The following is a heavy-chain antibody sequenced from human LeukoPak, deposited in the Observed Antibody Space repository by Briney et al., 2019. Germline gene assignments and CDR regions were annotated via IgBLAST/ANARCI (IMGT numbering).Heavy chain of an antibody. D-gene: IGHD3-22*01. CDR2: IYYSGST. CDR1: GGSISSSSYY. CDR3: ARFRDTNYDSSGYYYEDAFDI. Sequence: SETLSLTCTVSGGSISSSSYYWGWIRQPPGKGLEWIGSIYYSGSTYYNPSLKSRVTISVDTSKNQFSLKLSSVTAADTAVYYCARFRDTNYDSSGYYYEDAFDIWGQGTMVSVSS. J-gene: IGHJ3*02. V-gene: IGHV4-39*01.